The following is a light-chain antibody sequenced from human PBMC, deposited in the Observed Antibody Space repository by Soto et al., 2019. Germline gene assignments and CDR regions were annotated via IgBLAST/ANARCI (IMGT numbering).Light chain of an antibody. CDR1: QTVSNHY. Sequence: ESVFTQSPGTLSLSPGERATLSCWASQTVSNHYLAWYQQKPGHAPRLLIYGASNRATGIPDRFSGSGSGTDFTLTISRLEPEDFAVYYCQQYGSSGTFGQGTKVDIK. CDR2: GAS. J-gene: IGKJ1*01. CDR3: QQYGSSGT. V-gene: IGKV3-20*01.